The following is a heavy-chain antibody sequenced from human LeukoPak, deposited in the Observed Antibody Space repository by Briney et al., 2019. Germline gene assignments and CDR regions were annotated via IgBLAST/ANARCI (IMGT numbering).Heavy chain of an antibody. CDR2: IYYSGST. CDR1: GGSISSYY. CDR3: ASGELLLFTY. D-gene: IGHD3-10*01. J-gene: IGHJ4*02. Sequence: SETLSLTCTVSGGSISSYYWSWIRQPPGKGLEWIGYIYYSGSTNYNPSLKSRVTISVDTSKNQFSLKLSSVTAADTAVYCASGELLLFTYWGQGTLVTVSS. V-gene: IGHV4-59*01.